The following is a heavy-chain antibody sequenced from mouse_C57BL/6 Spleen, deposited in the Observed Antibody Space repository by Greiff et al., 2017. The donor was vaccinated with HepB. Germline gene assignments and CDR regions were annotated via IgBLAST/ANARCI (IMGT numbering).Heavy chain of an antibody. Sequence: EVQRVESGGGLVKPGGSLKLSCAASGFTFSSYAMSWVRQTPEKRLEWVATISDGGSYTYYPDNVKGRFTISRDNAKNNLYLQMSHLKSEDTAMYYCARDYDYDGGYYAMDYWGQGTSVTVSS. CDR2: ISDGGSYT. CDR1: GFTFSSYA. J-gene: IGHJ4*01. D-gene: IGHD2-4*01. V-gene: IGHV5-4*01. CDR3: ARDYDYDGGYYAMDY.